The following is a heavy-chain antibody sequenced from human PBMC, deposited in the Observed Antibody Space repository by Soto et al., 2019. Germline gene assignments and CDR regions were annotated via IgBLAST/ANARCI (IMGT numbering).Heavy chain of an antibody. D-gene: IGHD2-2*01. CDR3: ARKRQLLNRIAFDI. Sequence: PSETLSLTCTVSGGSISSYYWSWIRQPPGKGLEWIGYIYYSGSTNYNPSLKSRVTISVDTSKNQFSLKLSSVTAADTAVYYCARKRQLLNRIAFDIWGQGTMVTVSS. J-gene: IGHJ3*02. CDR1: GGSISSYY. CDR2: IYYSGST. V-gene: IGHV4-59*01.